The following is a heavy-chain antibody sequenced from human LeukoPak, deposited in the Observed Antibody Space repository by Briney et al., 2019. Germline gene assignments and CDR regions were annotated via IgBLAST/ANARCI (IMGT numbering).Heavy chain of an antibody. Sequence: SETLSLTCSVSGGSISSYFWSWIRQPPGKGLEWIGYIYYSGSTNYNPSLKSRVTISVDTSKNQFSLKLSSVTAADTAVYYCARVAGNYDLLTGFYYYYGMDVWGQGTTVTVSS. V-gene: IGHV4-59*01. J-gene: IGHJ6*02. CDR3: ARVAGNYDLLTGFYYYYGMDV. CDR2: IYYSGST. CDR1: GGSISSYF. D-gene: IGHD3-9*01.